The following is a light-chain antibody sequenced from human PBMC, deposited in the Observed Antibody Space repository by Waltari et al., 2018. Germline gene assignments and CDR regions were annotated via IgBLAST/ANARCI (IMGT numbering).Light chain of an antibody. CDR3: AAWDDNLLYV. CDR1: SSDIGDNY. J-gene: IGLJ1*01. V-gene: IGLV1-47*01. Sequence: QSVLTQPPSASGTPGQRVTISCSGSSSDIGDNYVYWYKQLPGTAPKLLIYGNTQRPSGVPARFSGSKSGTSASLAISDLRSEDEADYYCAAWDDNLLYVFGTGTKVTVL. CDR2: GNT.